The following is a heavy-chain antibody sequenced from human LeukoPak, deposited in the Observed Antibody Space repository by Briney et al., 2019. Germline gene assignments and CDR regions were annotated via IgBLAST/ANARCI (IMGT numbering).Heavy chain of an antibody. V-gene: IGHV4-59*01. Sequence: PSETLSLTCTVSGGSISSYYWSWIRRPPGKGLEWIGYIYYSGSTNYNPSLKSRVTISVDTSKNQFSLKLSSVTAADTAVYYCATANYDFWSGYFYYYYYMDVWGKGTTVTVSS. J-gene: IGHJ6*03. CDR1: GGSISSYY. CDR2: IYYSGST. D-gene: IGHD3-3*01. CDR3: ATANYDFWSGYFYYYYYMDV.